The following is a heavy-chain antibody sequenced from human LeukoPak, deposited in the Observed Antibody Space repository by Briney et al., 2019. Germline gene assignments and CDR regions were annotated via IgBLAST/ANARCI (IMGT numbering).Heavy chain of an antibody. Sequence: GGSLRLSCAASEFTSSAFWMSWVRRPPGKGLEWVANINKDATEKEYVDSVKGRFSIFRDNAKNSLSLQMNSLRVEDTAVYYCARLRRNSDSGGYYYYYDYWGQGTLVTVSS. CDR2: INKDATEK. J-gene: IGHJ4*02. D-gene: IGHD3-22*01. V-gene: IGHV3-7*01. CDR1: EFTSSAFW. CDR3: ARLRRNSDSGGYYYYYDY.